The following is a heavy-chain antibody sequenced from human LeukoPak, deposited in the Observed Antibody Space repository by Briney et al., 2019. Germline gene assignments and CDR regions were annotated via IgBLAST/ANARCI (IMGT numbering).Heavy chain of an antibody. CDR3: ARAHSKRFATDAFDI. D-gene: IGHD2/OR15-2a*01. Sequence: GGSLRLSCAASGSTVSSNYMSWVRQAPGKGLEWVSVIYSGGSTYYADSVKGRFTISRDNSKNTLYLQMNSLRAEDTAVYYCARAHSKRFATDAFDIWGQGTMVTVSS. CDR2: IYSGGST. V-gene: IGHV3-53*01. CDR1: GSTVSSNY. J-gene: IGHJ3*02.